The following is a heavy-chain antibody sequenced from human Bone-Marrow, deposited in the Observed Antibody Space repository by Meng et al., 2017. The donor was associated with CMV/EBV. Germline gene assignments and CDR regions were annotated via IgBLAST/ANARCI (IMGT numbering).Heavy chain of an antibody. J-gene: IGHJ4*02. V-gene: IGHV3-53*01. D-gene: IGHD5-12*01. CDR2: IYSGGST. CDR3: AREPGGYDDY. Sequence: GESLKISCAASGFTVSSNYMSWVRQAPGKGLEWVSVIYSGGSTYYADSVKGRFTISRDNSKNPLYLQMNSLRAEDTAVYYCAREPGGYDDYWGQGTLVTVSS. CDR1: GFTVSSNY.